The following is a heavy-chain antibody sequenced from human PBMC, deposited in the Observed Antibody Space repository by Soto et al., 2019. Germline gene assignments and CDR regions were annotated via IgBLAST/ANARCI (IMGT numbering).Heavy chain of an antibody. D-gene: IGHD3-10*01. CDR1: GYTFTSYG. V-gene: IGHV1-18*01. J-gene: IGHJ4*02. CDR3: ASDKEDGSGSYYSY. CDR2: ISAYNGNT. Sequence: QVQLVQSGAEVKKPGASVKVSCKASGYTFTSYGISWVQQAPGQGLEWMGWISAYNGNTNYAQKLQGRVTMTTDTFTSTAYMELRSLRSDDTAVYYLASDKEDGSGSYYSYWGQGLLVTVSS.